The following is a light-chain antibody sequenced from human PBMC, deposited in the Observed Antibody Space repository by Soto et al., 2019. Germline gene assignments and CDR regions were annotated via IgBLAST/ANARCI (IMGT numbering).Light chain of an antibody. CDR3: SSYTSSSTLYV. Sequence: QSALTQPASVSGSPGQSITISCTGTSSDVGGYNYVSWYQQHPGKAPKLMIYDVSNRPSGVSNRFSGSKSGNTASLTISGLQAEDEAHYYCSSYTSSSTLYVFGTGNKLTVL. J-gene: IGLJ1*01. V-gene: IGLV2-14*01. CDR2: DVS. CDR1: SSDVGGYNY.